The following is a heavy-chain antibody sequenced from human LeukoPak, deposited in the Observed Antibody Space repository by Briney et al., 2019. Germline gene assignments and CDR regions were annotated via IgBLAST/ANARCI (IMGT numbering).Heavy chain of an antibody. CDR2: IKQDGSEK. J-gene: IGHJ4*02. CDR1: GFTFSSYS. CDR3: AANLTGNYHSGLGS. V-gene: IGHV3-7*03. D-gene: IGHD1-7*01. Sequence: GGSLRLSCAASGFTFSSYSMNWVRQAPGKGLEWVANIKQDGSEKYYVDSVKGRFTISRDNAKNSLYLQMNSLRAEDTAVYYCAANLTGNYHSGLGSRGQGTLVTVSS.